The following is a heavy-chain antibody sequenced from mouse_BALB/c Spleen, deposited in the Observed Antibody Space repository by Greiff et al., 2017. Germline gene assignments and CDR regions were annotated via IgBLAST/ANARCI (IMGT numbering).Heavy chain of an antibody. V-gene: IGHV1S34*01. D-gene: IGHD1-1*01. CDR2: ISCYNGAT. CDR3: ARGDYYGRWYYFDY. Sequence: LVKTGASVKISCKASGYSFTGYYMHWVKQSHGKSLEWIGYISCYNGATSYNQKFKGKATFTVDTSSSTAYMQFNSLTSEDSAVYYCARGDYYGRWYYFDYWGQGTTLTVSS. CDR1: GYSFTGYY. J-gene: IGHJ2*01.